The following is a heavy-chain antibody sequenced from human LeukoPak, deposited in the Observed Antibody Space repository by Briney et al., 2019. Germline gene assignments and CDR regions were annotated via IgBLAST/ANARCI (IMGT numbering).Heavy chain of an antibody. CDR2: INPNSGGT. J-gene: IGHJ5*02. CDR1: GYTFTGYY. CDR3: ARAMVRGVNWFDP. Sequence: ASVKVSCKASGYTFTGYYMHWVRQAPGQGLEWMGRINPNSGGTNYAQKFQGRVTMTRDTSISTAYMELSRLRSDDTAAYYCARAMVRGVNWFDPWGQGTLVTVSS. V-gene: IGHV1-2*06. D-gene: IGHD3-10*01.